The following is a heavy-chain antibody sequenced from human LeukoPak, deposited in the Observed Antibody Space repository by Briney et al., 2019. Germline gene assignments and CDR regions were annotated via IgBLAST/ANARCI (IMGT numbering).Heavy chain of an antibody. J-gene: IGHJ4*02. CDR3: TRGAGWLIDY. V-gene: IGHV4-59*01. D-gene: IGHD3-16*01. Sequence: RSSETLSLTCTVSDDSISDYYRGWIRQPPGKGLEWIGYFHNSGTSTYNPSLKSRVTISADTSKNQFSHKLNSLTTADTAVYYCTRGAGWLIDYWGQGILVTVSS. CDR1: DDSISDYY. CDR2: FHNSGTS.